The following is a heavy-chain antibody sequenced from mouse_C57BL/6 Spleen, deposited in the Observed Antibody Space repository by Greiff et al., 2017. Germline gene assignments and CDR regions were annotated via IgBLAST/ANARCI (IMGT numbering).Heavy chain of an antibody. V-gene: IGHV1-15*01. CDR1: GYTFTDYE. Sequence: QVQLQQSGAELVRPGASVTLSCKASGYTFTDYEMHWVKQTPVPGLEWIGAIDPETGGTAYNQKFKGKAILTADKSSSTAYMALRSLTSEDSAVYYCTRNPYYGSSPPEFAYWGQGTLVTVSS. CDR3: TRNPYYGSSPPEFAY. D-gene: IGHD1-1*01. CDR2: IDPETGGT. J-gene: IGHJ3*01.